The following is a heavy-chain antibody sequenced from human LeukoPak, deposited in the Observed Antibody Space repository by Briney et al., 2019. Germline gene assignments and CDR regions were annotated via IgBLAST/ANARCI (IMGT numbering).Heavy chain of an antibody. D-gene: IGHD3-10*01. V-gene: IGHV4-4*09. Sequence: SETLSLTCTVSGGSISTYYWSWIREPPGKGLEWIGYIYTSGSTDYNPSLKSRVTISLDTSNNQFSLNLNSVTAADTAVYYCARSRGRKVTLFDYWGQGILVTVSS. CDR2: IYTSGST. CDR1: GGSISTYY. J-gene: IGHJ4*02. CDR3: ARSRGRKVTLFDY.